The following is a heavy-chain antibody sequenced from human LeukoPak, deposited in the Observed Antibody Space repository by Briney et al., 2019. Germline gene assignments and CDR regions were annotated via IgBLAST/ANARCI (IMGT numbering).Heavy chain of an antibody. J-gene: IGHJ4*02. D-gene: IGHD3-10*01. CDR2: IYYSGDT. CDR3: ARRYDSGTYPLDY. Sequence: PSETLSLTCTVSGGSITSPENYWGWVRQPPGKGLEWIGNIYYSGDTYYNSSLKSRVTMSVDSSKNQFSLTVTSVTAADTAVYYCARRYDSGTYPLDYWGQGTLVTVSS. V-gene: IGHV4-39*07. CDR1: GGSITSPENY.